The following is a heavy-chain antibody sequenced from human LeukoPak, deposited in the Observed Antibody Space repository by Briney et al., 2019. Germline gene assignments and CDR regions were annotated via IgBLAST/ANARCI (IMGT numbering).Heavy chain of an antibody. CDR2: ISDSGRTI. Sequence: GGSLRLSCGASGFTFSSYEMNWVRQAPGKGVEYLSYISDSGRTIHYADSVKGRLTISRDNAKNSLYLQMNSLRAEDTAVYYCARDAPSGPDAFDLWGQGKMVTVSS. J-gene: IGHJ3*01. V-gene: IGHV3-48*03. CDR1: GFTFSSYE. CDR3: ARDAPSGPDAFDL.